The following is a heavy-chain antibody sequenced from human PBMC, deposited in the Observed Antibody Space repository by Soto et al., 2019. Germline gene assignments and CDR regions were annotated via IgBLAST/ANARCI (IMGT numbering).Heavy chain of an antibody. D-gene: IGHD2-2*01. Sequence: SETLSLPCSVSGGSVSLSTYYWAWVRQTPGKGLEWLGSILHSGSTYYNPSLKSRLTLSVDTSEDQFSLNLSSVTATDTGVYYCATLPAAMYFYGSDVWGPGTTVTVSS. CDR3: ATLPAAMYFYGSDV. V-gene: IGHV4-39*01. J-gene: IGHJ6*02. CDR2: ILHSGST. CDR1: GGSVSLSTYY.